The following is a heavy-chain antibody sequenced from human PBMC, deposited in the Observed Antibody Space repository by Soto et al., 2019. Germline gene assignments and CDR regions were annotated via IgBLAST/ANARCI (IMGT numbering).Heavy chain of an antibody. CDR3: ANPAPPYCSSTSCYGYYYYMDV. D-gene: IGHD2-2*01. CDR2: ISGSGGST. Sequence: GGSLRLSCAASGFTFSSYAMSWVRQAPGKGLEWVSAISGSGGSTYYADSVKGRFTISRDNSKNTPYLQMNSLRAEDTAVYYCANPAPPYCSSTSCYGYYYYMDVWGKGTTVTVSS. J-gene: IGHJ6*03. CDR1: GFTFSSYA. V-gene: IGHV3-23*01.